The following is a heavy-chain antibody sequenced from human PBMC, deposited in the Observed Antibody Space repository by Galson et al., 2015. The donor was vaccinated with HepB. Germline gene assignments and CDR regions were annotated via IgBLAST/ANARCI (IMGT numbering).Heavy chain of an antibody. CDR3: ARISGGDYYYGMDV. CDR2: IDWDDDK. Sequence: ALVKPTQTLTLTCTFSGFSLSTTGMRVSWIRQPPGKALEWLARIDWDDDKYYTTSLKTRLTISKDTSKNQVVLTMTNMDPVDTATYYCARISGGDYYYGMDVWGQGTTVTVSS. D-gene: IGHD3-10*01. V-gene: IGHV2-70*04. J-gene: IGHJ6*02. CDR1: GFSLSTTGMR.